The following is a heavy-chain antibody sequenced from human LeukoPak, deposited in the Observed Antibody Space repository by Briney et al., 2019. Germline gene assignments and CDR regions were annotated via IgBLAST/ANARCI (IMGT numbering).Heavy chain of an antibody. V-gene: IGHV3-30-3*01. CDR2: ISSDGSNK. Sequence: GGSLRLSCAASEFTFSSYTMYWVRQAPGKGLEWVAVISSDGSNKYYADSVKGRFSISRDNSKNTLYRQMNSLRTEDTAVYYCAKVAYVFWSGYSTPYYFDYWGQGTLVTVSS. D-gene: IGHD3-3*01. CDR3: AKVAYVFWSGYSTPYYFDY. J-gene: IGHJ4*02. CDR1: EFTFSSYT.